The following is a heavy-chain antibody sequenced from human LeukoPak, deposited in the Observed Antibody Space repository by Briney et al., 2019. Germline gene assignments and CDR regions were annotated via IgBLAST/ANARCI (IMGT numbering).Heavy chain of an antibody. D-gene: IGHD3-22*01. CDR2: IHTSGST. CDR1: GGSISSYY. V-gene: IGHV4-4*07. J-gene: IGHJ4*02. CDR3: ARDRYYYDSSGYPFDY. Sequence: SETLSLTCTVSGGSISSYYWGWIRQPAGKGLEWIGRIHTSGSTNYNPSLKSRVTMSGDTSKNQFSLKLSSVTAADTAVYYCARDRYYYDSSGYPFDYWGQGTLVTVSS.